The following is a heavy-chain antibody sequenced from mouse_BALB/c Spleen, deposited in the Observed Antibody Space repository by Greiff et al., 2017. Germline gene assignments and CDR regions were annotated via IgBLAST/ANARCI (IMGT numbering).Heavy chain of an antibody. CDR2: ISYDGSN. J-gene: IGHJ2*01. CDR1: GYSITSGYY. CDR3: ARKGNYEVDY. V-gene: IGHV3-6*02. Sequence: EVQVVESGPGLVKPSQSLSLTCSVTGYSITSGYYWNWIRQFPGNKLEWMGYISYDGSNNYNPSLKNRISITRDTSKNQFFLKFNSVTTEDTATYYCARKGNYEVDYWGQGTTLTVSS. D-gene: IGHD2-1*01.